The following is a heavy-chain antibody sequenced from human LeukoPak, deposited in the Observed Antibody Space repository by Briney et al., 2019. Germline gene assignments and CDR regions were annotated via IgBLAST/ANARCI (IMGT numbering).Heavy chain of an antibody. CDR2: IQQDGREK. J-gene: IGHJ4*02. CDR3: ARDRFSLYDSRGYLPY. V-gene: IGHV3-7*01. Sequence: PGGALRLCCAASGFTFSSHWRSWVRQAPGKGLEWVANIQQDGREKSYVDAVKGRFTISRDNANNSLYMQMNSLRAEDTAVYYCARDRFSLYDSRGYLPYWGQGTLVTVSS. D-gene: IGHD3-22*01. CDR1: GFTFSSHW.